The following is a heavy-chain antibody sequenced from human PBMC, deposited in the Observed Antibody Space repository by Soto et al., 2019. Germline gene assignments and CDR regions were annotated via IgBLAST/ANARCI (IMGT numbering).Heavy chain of an antibody. Sequence: SETLSLTCAVSGGSISSGGYSWSWIRQPPGKGLEWIGYIYHSGSTYYNPSLKSRVTISVDRSKNQFSLKLSSVTAADTAVYYCALGYSSSGDRYYYYGMDGWGQGTTVTVSS. CDR3: ALGYSSSGDRYYYYGMDG. J-gene: IGHJ6*02. V-gene: IGHV4-30-2*01. CDR1: GGSISSGGYS. CDR2: IYHSGST. D-gene: IGHD6-6*01.